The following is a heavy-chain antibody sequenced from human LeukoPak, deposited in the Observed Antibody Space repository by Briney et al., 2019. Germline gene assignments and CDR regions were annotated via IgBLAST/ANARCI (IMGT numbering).Heavy chain of an antibody. J-gene: IGHJ4*02. Sequence: GGSLRLSCAASGFTFSSYGMHWVRQAPGKGLEWVAVIWYDGSNKYYADSVKGRFTISRDNSKNTLYLQMNSLRAEDTAVYYCASIAAAGTRGDYWGQGTLVTVSS. V-gene: IGHV3-33*01. CDR2: IWYDGSNK. CDR3: ASIAAAGTRGDY. D-gene: IGHD6-13*01. CDR1: GFTFSSYG.